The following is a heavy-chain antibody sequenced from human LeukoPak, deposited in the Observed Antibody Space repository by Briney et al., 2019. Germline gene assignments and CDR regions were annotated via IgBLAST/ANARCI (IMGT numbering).Heavy chain of an antibody. CDR2: IWYDGSHI. CDR1: GFTFSSYG. CDR3: ARDFCSGGSCYPDAFDI. V-gene: IGHV3-33*01. Sequence: GGSLRLSCVASGFTFSSYGMHWLRQAPGKGLEWVAAIWYDGSHIHYVESVKGRFTISRDNSKSTLYLQMNSLRAEDTAVYYCARDFCSGGSCYPDAFDIWGQGTMVTVSS. J-gene: IGHJ3*02. D-gene: IGHD2-15*01.